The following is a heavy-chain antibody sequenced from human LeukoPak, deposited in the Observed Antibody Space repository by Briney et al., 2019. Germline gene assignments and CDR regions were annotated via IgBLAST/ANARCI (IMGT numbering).Heavy chain of an antibody. V-gene: IGHV5-10-1*01. Sequence: GESLKISCKGSGYSFTSYWISWLRQMPGKGLEWMGRIDPSDSYTNYNPSFQGHVTISADKSISTAYLQWSSLKASDTAMYYCATLRCSSTSCPYGMDVWGKGTTVTVSS. CDR2: IDPSDSYT. D-gene: IGHD2-2*01. CDR3: ATLRCSSTSCPYGMDV. J-gene: IGHJ6*04. CDR1: GYSFTSYW.